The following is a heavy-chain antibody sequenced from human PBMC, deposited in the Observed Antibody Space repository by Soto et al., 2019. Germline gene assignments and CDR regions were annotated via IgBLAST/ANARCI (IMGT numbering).Heavy chain of an antibody. CDR1: GASIDNNAYY. J-gene: IGHJ3*02. D-gene: IGHD6-19*01. Sequence: SETLSLTCAVSGASIDNNAYYWNWIRQSPGKGLEWIGKIKQRGSSNYNPSLRSRVSISVDMSKNQFSLRLSSVTAADTAVYYCARGGSSDWQVALDIWGQGTMVTVSS. V-gene: IGHV4-34*01. CDR2: IKQRGSS. CDR3: ARGGSSDWQVALDI.